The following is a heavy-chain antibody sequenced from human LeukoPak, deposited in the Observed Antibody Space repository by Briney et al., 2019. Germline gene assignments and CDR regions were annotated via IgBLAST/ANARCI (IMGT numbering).Heavy chain of an antibody. CDR3: VSGGYGSIDY. CDR2: INGDGSTT. CDR1: GFIFSSLW. D-gene: IGHD1-26*01. V-gene: IGHV3-74*01. J-gene: IGHJ4*02. Sequence: PGGSLRLSCEASGFIFSSLWMHWVRQAPGNGLVWVSYINGDGSTTSYADSVQGRFTISRDNAKNTLYLQLNSLRAEDTAVYYCVSGGYGSIDYWGQGTLVTVSS.